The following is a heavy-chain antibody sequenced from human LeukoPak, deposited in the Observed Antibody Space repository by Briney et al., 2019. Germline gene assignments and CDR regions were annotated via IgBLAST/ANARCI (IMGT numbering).Heavy chain of an antibody. CDR1: RFMFSSYA. CDR3: ARSHIAVAGSFDY. D-gene: IGHD6-19*01. Sequence: GGSLRLSCAASRFMFSSYAMSWVRQAPGKGLEWVSGISGSGGSTYYADSVKGRFTISRDNSKNTLYLQMNSLRAEDTAVYYCARSHIAVAGSFDYWGQGTLVTVSS. J-gene: IGHJ4*02. V-gene: IGHV3-23*01. CDR2: ISGSGGST.